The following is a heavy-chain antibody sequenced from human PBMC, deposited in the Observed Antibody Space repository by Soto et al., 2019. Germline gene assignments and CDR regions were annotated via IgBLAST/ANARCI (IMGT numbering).Heavy chain of an antibody. CDR3: ARSRGSSSGWYFSWFDP. J-gene: IGHJ5*02. D-gene: IGHD6-19*01. CDR1: GYTLTSYD. Sequence: GAAVTVSCTASGYTLTSYDINWVRQATGQGLEWMGWMNPNSGNTGYAQKFQGRVTMTRNTSISTAYMELSSLRSEDTAVYYCARSRGSSSGWYFSWFDPWGQGTLVTVSS. V-gene: IGHV1-8*01. CDR2: MNPNSGNT.